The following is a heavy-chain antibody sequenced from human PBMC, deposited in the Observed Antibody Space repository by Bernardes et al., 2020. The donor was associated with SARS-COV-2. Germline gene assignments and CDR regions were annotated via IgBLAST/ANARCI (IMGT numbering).Heavy chain of an antibody. D-gene: IGHD6-13*01. Sequence: ETLSLTCAVYGGSFSGYYWSWIRQPPGKGLEWIGEINHSGSTNYNPSLKSRVTISVDTSKNQFSLKLSSVTAADTAVYYCARASYSSSWYGTPPRDYWGQGTLVTVSS. CDR1: GGSFSGYY. CDR3: ARASYSSSWYGTPPRDY. CDR2: INHSGST. J-gene: IGHJ4*02. V-gene: IGHV4-34*01.